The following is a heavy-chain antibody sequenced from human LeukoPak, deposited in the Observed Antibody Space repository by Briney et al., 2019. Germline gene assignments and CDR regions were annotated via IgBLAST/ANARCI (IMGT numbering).Heavy chain of an antibody. V-gene: IGHV1-46*01. CDR2: INPFGDTT. J-gene: IGHJ3*02. Sequence: GASVTVSSTASGYTFTTYYMRWVRQAPGHGHEWMGIINPFGDTTNYAQNFQGRVTMTRDTSTSTVYMELSNLRSDDTAVYYCARDPGSGWYDAFDIWGQGTMVTVSS. CDR1: GYTFTTYY. CDR3: ARDPGSGWYDAFDI. D-gene: IGHD6-19*01.